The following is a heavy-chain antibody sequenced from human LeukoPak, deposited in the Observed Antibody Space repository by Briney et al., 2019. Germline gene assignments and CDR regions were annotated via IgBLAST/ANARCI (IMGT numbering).Heavy chain of an antibody. CDR2: MNPNSGNT. V-gene: IGHV1-8*03. CDR1: GGTFSSYA. Sequence: ASVKVSCKASGGTFSSYAISWVRQATGQGLEWMGWMNPNSGNTGYAQKFQGRVTITRNTSISTAYMELSSLRSEDTAVYYCARGYSSSWYRFLDVWGKGTTVTVSS. J-gene: IGHJ6*04. D-gene: IGHD6-13*01. CDR3: ARGYSSSWYRFLDV.